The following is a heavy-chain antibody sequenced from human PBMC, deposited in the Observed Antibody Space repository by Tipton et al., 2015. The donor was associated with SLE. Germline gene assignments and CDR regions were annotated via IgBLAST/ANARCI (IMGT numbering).Heavy chain of an antibody. CDR3: ARADGYNRAGLSYYGLDV. J-gene: IGHJ6*02. CDR2: ISGSGSTI. D-gene: IGHD5-24*01. Sequence: SLRLSCAASGFRFSGYEMMWVRQAPGKGLAWISYISGSGSTIYYADSVKGRFTISRNNTKNSLYLHMNSLRADDTGVYYCARADGYNRAGLSYYGLDVWGHGTTVTVSS. CDR1: GFRFSGYE. V-gene: IGHV3-48*03.